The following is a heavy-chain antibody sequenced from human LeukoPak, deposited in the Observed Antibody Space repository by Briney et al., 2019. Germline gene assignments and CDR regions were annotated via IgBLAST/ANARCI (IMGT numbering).Heavy chain of an antibody. CDR2: INHRGST. Sequence: SETLSLTCAVYGGSFSGYYWSWIRQPPGKGLEWIGEINHRGSTNYNPSLKSRVTISVDTSKNQFSLKLSSVTAADTAVYYCARRPCSGGSCYFRTDAFDIWGQGTMVTVSS. V-gene: IGHV4-34*01. D-gene: IGHD2-15*01. J-gene: IGHJ3*02. CDR3: ARRPCSGGSCYFRTDAFDI. CDR1: GGSFSGYY.